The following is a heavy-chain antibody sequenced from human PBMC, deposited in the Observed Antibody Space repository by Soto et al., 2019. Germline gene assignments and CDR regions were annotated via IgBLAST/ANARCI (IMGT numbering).Heavy chain of an antibody. J-gene: IGHJ4*02. V-gene: IGHV1-69*02. D-gene: IGHD4-17*01. CDR2: IIPILGIA. CDR1: GGTFSSYT. Sequence: QVQLVQSGAEVKKPGSSVKVSCKASGGTFSSYTMSWVRQAPGQGLEWMGRIIPILGIANYAQKFQGRVTITADKSTSTAYMELSSLRSEDTAVYYCARSRYGDYSTYFGYCGQGTLVTVSS. CDR3: ARSRYGDYSTYFGY.